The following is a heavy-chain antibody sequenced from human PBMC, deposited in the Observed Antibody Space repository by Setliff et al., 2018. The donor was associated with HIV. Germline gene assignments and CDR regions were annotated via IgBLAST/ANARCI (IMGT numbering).Heavy chain of an antibody. D-gene: IGHD3-22*01. J-gene: IGHJ4*02. V-gene: IGHV1-46*01. CDR1: GYTFTSYP. CDR3: ARVDPYSSGFYGY. CDR2: INTSGGSA. Sequence: WASVKVSCKASGYTFTSYPMHWVRQAPGQGLEWMGVINTSGGSAGYAEKFRGRVTMTRDTSTSTVYMELSSLRSEDTALYYCARVDPYSSGFYGYWGQGTLVTVSS.